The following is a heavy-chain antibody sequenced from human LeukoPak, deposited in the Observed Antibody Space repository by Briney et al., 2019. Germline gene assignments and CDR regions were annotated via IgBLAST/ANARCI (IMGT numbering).Heavy chain of an antibody. V-gene: IGHV1-2*02. CDR2: INPYSGGT. J-gene: IGHJ3*01. Sequence: AAVKVSCKASGYTFTGYYMHWVRQAPGQGLEWMGWINPYSGGTNNAQKFQGRVTMTRDTSISTAYMVLSRLRSDDTAVYYCARTFYDTLDSDAFDFWGQGTVVIVSS. D-gene: IGHD2/OR15-2a*01. CDR1: GYTFTGYY. CDR3: ARTFYDTLDSDAFDF.